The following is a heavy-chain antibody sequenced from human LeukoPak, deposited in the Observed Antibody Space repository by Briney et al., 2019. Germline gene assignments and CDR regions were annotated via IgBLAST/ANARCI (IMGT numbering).Heavy chain of an antibody. J-gene: IGHJ5*02. CDR2: LHYRGNT. CDR1: GDSITSNY. D-gene: IGHD3-3*01. V-gene: IGHV4-59*01. Sequence: SETLSLTCTVSGDSITSNYWSWIRQPPGKGLEWIGYLHYRGNTNHNSSLKSRVTISLDTSKNQFSLKLSSVTAADTAVYYCARYAFSDYDFWSGYYTGFDPWGQGTLVTVSS. CDR3: ARYAFSDYDFWSGYYTGFDP.